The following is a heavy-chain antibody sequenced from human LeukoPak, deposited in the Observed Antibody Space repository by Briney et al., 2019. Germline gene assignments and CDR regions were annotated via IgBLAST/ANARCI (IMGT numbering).Heavy chain of an antibody. CDR2: MNPNSGNT. V-gene: IGHV1-8*03. J-gene: IGHJ6*03. CDR3: ARALVGYCSSTSCYYYYYMDV. Sequence: ASVKVSCKASGYTFTSYDINWVRQATGQGLEWMGWMNPNSGNTGYAQKFQGRVTITRNTSISTAYMELSSLRSEDTAVYYCARALVGYCSSTSCYYYYYMDVWGKGTTVTVSS. CDR1: GYTFTSYD. D-gene: IGHD2-2*01.